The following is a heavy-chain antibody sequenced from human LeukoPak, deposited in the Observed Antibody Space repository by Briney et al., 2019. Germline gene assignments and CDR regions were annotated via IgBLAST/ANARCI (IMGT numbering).Heavy chain of an antibody. V-gene: IGHV1-2*02. CDR1: GYTFTVYH. Sequence: ASVKVSCKASGYTFTVYHMHWVRQAPGQGLEWMGWINPNSGGTNYAQKFQGRVTMTRDTSISTAYMELSRLRSDDTAVYYCARRAKDSSSWRPWGQGTLVTVSS. CDR2: INPNSGGT. CDR3: ARRAKDSSSWRP. J-gene: IGHJ5*02. D-gene: IGHD6-13*01.